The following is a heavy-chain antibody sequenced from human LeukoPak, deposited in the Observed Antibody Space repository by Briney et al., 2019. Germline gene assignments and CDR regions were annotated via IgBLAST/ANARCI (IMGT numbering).Heavy chain of an antibody. Sequence: GASVKVSCKASGYTFTNNYMHWVRQAPGQGLEWMGIINPGGDSTNYAQKLQGRVTMTTDTSTSTAYMELRSLRSDDTAVYYCAREWYSYGLDYWGQGTLVTVSS. J-gene: IGHJ4*02. CDR2: INPGGDST. CDR1: GYTFTNNY. D-gene: IGHD5-18*01. V-gene: IGHV1-46*01. CDR3: AREWYSYGLDY.